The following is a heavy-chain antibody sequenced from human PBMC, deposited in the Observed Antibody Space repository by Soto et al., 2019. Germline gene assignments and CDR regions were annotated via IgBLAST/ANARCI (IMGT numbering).Heavy chain of an antibody. V-gene: IGHV1-69*01. Sequence: QVQLVQSGAEVKKPGSSVKVSRKASGGTFRSYSISWVRQAPGQGLEWMGGIIPIFDITNYAQKFQGRVTITADESTSTAYMKLSSLGSDDTAVYYCARPDEGGYSSNHHYYYALDVWGQGTTVTV. CDR2: IIPIFDIT. CDR3: ARPDEGGYSSNHHYYYALDV. CDR1: GGTFRSYS. D-gene: IGHD3-22*01. J-gene: IGHJ6*02.